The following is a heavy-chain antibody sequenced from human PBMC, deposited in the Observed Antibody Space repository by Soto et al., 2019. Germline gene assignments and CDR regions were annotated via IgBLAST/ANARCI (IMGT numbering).Heavy chain of an antibody. D-gene: IGHD2-2*02. CDR3: PVGHSYCSSTSRHTGIVKY. CDR2: IYYSGST. V-gene: IGHV4-59*01. J-gene: IGHJ4*02. Sequence: SETLSLTCTVSGGSISSYYWSWIRQPPGKGLEWIGYIYYSGSTNYNPSLKSRVTISVDTSKNQFSLQLSSVTAADTAVYYCPVGHSYCSSTSRHTGIVKYCGQGTLVTVS. CDR1: GGSISSYY.